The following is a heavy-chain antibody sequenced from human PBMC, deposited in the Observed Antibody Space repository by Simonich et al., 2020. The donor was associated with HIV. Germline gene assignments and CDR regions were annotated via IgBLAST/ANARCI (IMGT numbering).Heavy chain of an antibody. CDR3: ARLTAGGLGEYFQH. V-gene: IGHV4-34*01. D-gene: IGHD6-13*01. CDR2: INQSGSN. J-gene: IGHJ1*01. Sequence: QVQLQQWGAGLLKPSETLSLTCAVYGGSFSGYYWSWIRQPPGKGLVWIGEINQSGSNNYNPSLKSRVTISVDTSKNQFSLKLSSVTAADTAVYYCARLTAGGLGEYFQHWGQGTLVTVSS. CDR1: GGSFSGYY.